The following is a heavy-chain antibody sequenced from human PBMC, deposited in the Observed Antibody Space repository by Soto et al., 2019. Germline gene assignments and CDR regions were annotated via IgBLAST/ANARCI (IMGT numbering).Heavy chain of an antibody. V-gene: IGHV4-59*01. Sequence: QVQLQESGPGLVKPSETLSLTCTVSGGSISSYYWSWIRQPPGKGLEWIGYIYQSGNTNYNPSLKSRVTIAVDTSKNQFSLKLNSVTAADAAVYYCARGIVGYCSGGGCSSPYYFDYWAQGTLVTVSS. CDR2: IYQSGNT. CDR1: GGSISSYY. D-gene: IGHD2-15*01. CDR3: ARGIVGYCSGGGCSSPYYFDY. J-gene: IGHJ4*02.